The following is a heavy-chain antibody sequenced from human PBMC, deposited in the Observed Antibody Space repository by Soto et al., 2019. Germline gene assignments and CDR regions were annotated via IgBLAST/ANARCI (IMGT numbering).Heavy chain of an antibody. CDR3: ARSSTIRPNFDY. V-gene: IGHV4-39*01. Sequence: QLHLQESGPGLVKPSETLSLTCTVSGGSISSSTYYWGWIRQPPGKGLEWIGSIYYSGSTYYSPSLKSRVTISVDTSKNQFSLNLSSVTAADTAVYYCARSSTIRPNFDYWGQGTLFTVSS. D-gene: IGHD2-2*01. CDR1: GGSISSSTYY. CDR2: IYYSGST. J-gene: IGHJ4*02.